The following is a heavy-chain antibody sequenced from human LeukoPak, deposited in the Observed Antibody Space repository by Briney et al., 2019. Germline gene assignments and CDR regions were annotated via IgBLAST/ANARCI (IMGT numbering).Heavy chain of an antibody. CDR2: ISSSSSTI. D-gene: IGHD2-2*01. J-gene: IGHJ4*02. CDR3: ASYCSSTSCYDNDY. V-gene: IGHV3-48*01. Sequence: GGSLRLSCAASGFTFSSYSMNWVRQASGKGLEWVSYISSSSSTIYYADSVKGRFTISRDNAKNSLYLQMNSLRAEDTAVYYCASYCSSTSCYDNDYWGQGTLVTVSS. CDR1: GFTFSSYS.